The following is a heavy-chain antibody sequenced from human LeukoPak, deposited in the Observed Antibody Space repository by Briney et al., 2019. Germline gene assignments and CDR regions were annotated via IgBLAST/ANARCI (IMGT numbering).Heavy chain of an antibody. CDR3: ARVADSWGNDYYYGMDV. J-gene: IGHJ6*02. V-gene: IGHV1-18*01. CDR1: GYTFTSYG. D-gene: IGHD3-16*01. CDR2: ISAYNGNT. Sequence: GASVKVSCKASGYTFTSYGISWVRQAPGQGLEWMGWISAYNGNTNYAQKLQGRVTMTTDTSTSTAYMGLRSLRSDDTAVYYCARVADSWGNDYYYGMDVWGQGTTVTVSS.